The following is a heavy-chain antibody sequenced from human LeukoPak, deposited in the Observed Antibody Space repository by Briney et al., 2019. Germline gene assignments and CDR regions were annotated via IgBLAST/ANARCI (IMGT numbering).Heavy chain of an antibody. CDR2: INPSGGST. CDR3: ARAGYCSGGSCYSGWFDP. D-gene: IGHD2-15*01. J-gene: IGHJ5*02. V-gene: IGHV1-46*01. CDR1: GYTFTSYY. Sequence: ASVKVSCKASGYTFTSYYMHWVRQAPGQGLEWMGIINPSGGSTSYAQKFQGRVTMTRDTSTSTVYMGLSSLRSEDTAVYYCARAGYCSGGSCYSGWFDPWGQGTLVTVSS.